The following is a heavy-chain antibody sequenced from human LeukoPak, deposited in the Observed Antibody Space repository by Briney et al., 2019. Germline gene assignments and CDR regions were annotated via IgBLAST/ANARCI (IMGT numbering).Heavy chain of an antibody. D-gene: IGHD1-7*01. CDR1: GFSFGDYA. CDR3: TRDHYPRFSRWELWEDDAFDI. J-gene: IGHJ3*02. V-gene: IGHV3-49*04. Sequence: SLRLSCTGSGFSFGDYAMSWVRQAPGKGLEWVGSIPSKAYGGTTESAASVKGRSTISRDDSKSIAYLQINSLKTEDTAVYYCTRDHYPRFSRWELWEDDAFDIWGQGTMVTVSS. CDR2: IPSKAYGGTT.